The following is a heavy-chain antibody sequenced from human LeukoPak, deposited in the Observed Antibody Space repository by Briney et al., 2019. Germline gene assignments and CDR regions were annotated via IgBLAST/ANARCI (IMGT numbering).Heavy chain of an antibody. CDR2: ISGSGVST. J-gene: IGHJ4*02. V-gene: IGHV3-23*01. Sequence: GGSLRLSCAASGFTFSIYAMSWVRQAPGKGLEWVSYISGSGVSTYYADSVKSHFTISRDNSKNTLYLQMNTLRAEDTAVYYCAKNKDFDYWGQGTLVTVSS. CDR1: GFTFSIYA. CDR3: AKNKDFDY.